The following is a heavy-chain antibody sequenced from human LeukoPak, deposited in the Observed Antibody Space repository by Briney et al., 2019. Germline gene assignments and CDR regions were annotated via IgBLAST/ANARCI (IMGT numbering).Heavy chain of an antibody. CDR3: ARDLVTVTKGFDI. V-gene: IGHV4-59*11. CDR1: DDSFSSHY. CDR2: IPYIGST. Sequence: NASETLSLTCAVSDDSFSSHYWTWIRQPPGKGLEWIWYIPYIGSTNYNPSLKSRVTISIDTSKNQFSLKLRSVTAADTAVYYCARDLVTVTKGFDIWGQGTMVSVSS. D-gene: IGHD4-17*01. J-gene: IGHJ3*02.